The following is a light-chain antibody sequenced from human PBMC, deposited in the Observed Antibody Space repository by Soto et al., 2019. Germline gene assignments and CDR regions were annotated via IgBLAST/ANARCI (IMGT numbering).Light chain of an antibody. CDR1: SGHSTYI. CDR2: LDRSGSY. Sequence: QSVLTQSSSASASLGSSVKLTCILSSGHSTYIIAWHQQQPGKAPRFLMTLDRSGSYNRGSGVPDRFSGSSSGADRYRNISDLQFEDEGDYYCETWYSNTHKVFGGGTQLTVL. V-gene: IGLV4-60*02. CDR3: ETWYSNTHKV. J-gene: IGLJ3*02.